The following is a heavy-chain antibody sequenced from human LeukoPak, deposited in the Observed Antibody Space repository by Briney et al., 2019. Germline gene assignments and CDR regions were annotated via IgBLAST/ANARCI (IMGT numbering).Heavy chain of an antibody. CDR2: ISAYNGNT. Sequence: VASVKVSCKASGYTFTSYGISWVRQAPGQGLEWMGWISAYNGNTNYAQKLQGRVTMTTDTSTSTAYMELRSLRSDDTAVYYCARDLEPYCSGGSCYWYYFDYWGQGTLVTVSS. D-gene: IGHD2-15*01. CDR1: GYTFTSYG. J-gene: IGHJ4*02. V-gene: IGHV1-18*01. CDR3: ARDLEPYCSGGSCYWYYFDY.